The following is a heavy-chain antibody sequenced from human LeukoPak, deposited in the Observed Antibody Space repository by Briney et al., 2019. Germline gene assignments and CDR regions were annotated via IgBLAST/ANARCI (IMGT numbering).Heavy chain of an antibody. V-gene: IGHV3-23*01. Sequence: GGSLRLSCAASGVTFNSYAMSWVRQAPGKGLEWVSAISGSGGSTYYADSVKGRFTISRDNSKNTLYLQMNSLRAEDTAVYYCAKASGDSSGYYPSYFDYWGQGTLVTVSS. CDR2: ISGSGGST. CDR1: GVTFNSYA. D-gene: IGHD3-22*01. CDR3: AKASGDSSGYYPSYFDY. J-gene: IGHJ4*02.